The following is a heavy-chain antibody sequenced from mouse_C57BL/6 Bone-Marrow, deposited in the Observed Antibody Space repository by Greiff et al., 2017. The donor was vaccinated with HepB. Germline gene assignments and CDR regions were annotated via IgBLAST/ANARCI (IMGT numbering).Heavy chain of an antibody. V-gene: IGHV6-3*01. CDR2: IRLKSDNYAT. J-gene: IGHJ3*01. Sequence: DVMLVESGGGLVQPGGSMKLSCVASGFTFSNYWMNWVRQSPEKGLEWVAQIRLKSDNYATHYAESVKGRFTISRDDSKSSVYLQMNNLRAEDAGIYYCTARRGFAYWGQGTLVTVSA. CDR1: GFTFSNYW. CDR3: TARRGFAY.